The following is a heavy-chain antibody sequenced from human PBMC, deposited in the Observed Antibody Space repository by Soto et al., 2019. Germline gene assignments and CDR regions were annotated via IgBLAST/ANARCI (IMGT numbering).Heavy chain of an antibody. Sequence: GGSLRLSCTASGFTFSSYGMHWVRQAPGKGLEWVAVISYDGSNKYYADSVKGRFTISRDNSKNTLYLQMNSLRAEDTAVYYCAKDSRDLYCISTSCYGYGMDVWGQGTTVTVSS. CDR2: ISYDGSNK. CDR1: GFTFSSYG. CDR3: AKDSRDLYCISTSCYGYGMDV. D-gene: IGHD2-2*01. V-gene: IGHV3-30*18. J-gene: IGHJ6*02.